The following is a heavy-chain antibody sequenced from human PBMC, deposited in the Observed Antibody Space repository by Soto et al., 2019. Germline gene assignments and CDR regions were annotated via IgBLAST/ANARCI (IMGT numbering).Heavy chain of an antibody. CDR1: GGSINSGGYY. Sequence: QVHLQESGPGLVEPSQTLSLTCTVSGGSINSGGYYWSWFRQHPGKGLECIAYIFYSGSAYYKPSLESRITISVDTSKNQFSLNLSSVTAADTAVYYCARGATVTGFDYWGQGTLVTVSS. CDR2: IFYSGSA. J-gene: IGHJ4*02. D-gene: IGHD4-17*01. V-gene: IGHV4-31*03. CDR3: ARGATVTGFDY.